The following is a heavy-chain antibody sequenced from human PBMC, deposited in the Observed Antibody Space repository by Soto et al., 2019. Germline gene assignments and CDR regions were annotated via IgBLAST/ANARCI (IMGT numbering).Heavy chain of an antibody. D-gene: IGHD2-8*01. CDR1: GFTFSTYS. J-gene: IGHJ6*01. Sequence: GGSLRLSCAASGFTFSTYSINWVREAPGKGMEWFSYITSYSSTISYADSVKGRFTVSRDNPKTSLYLQMNSLRDEYTAVYFCASVARGVYGM. V-gene: IGHV3-48*02. CDR2: ITSYSSTI. CDR3: ASVARGVYGM.